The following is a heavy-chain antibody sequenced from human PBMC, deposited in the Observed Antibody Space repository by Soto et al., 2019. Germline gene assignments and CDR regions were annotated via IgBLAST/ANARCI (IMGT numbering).Heavy chain of an antibody. CDR2: IYYSGST. V-gene: IGHV4-31*03. J-gene: IGHJ3*02. Sequence: QVQLQESGPGLVKPSQTLSLTCTVSGGPISGGDYYWTWIRQHQGKGLEWIGYIYYSGSTYYNPSLKSRVTISVDTSETQCFLKLTSATAADTAVYYFARGHYCSSSSCYRNAFDIWGQGTMVTDSS. CDR3: ARGHYCSSSSCYRNAFDI. CDR1: GGPISGGDYY. D-gene: IGHD2-2*02.